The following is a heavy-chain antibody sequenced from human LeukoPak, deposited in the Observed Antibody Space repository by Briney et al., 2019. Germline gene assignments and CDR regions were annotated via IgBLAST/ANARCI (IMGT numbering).Heavy chain of an antibody. V-gene: IGHV4-39*01. CDR3: ARLLSANFSRGH. CDR2: INYSGYT. D-gene: IGHD2/OR15-2a*01. J-gene: IGHJ4*02. CDR1: GGSISTTSYY. Sequence: SETLSLTCTVSGGSISTTSYYWGWVGWIRQPPGKGLEWIGSINYSGYTYYNPSLRGRVNISVDTSKNQVSLKLSSVTAPDTAVYYCARLLSANFSRGHWGQGTLVTVSS.